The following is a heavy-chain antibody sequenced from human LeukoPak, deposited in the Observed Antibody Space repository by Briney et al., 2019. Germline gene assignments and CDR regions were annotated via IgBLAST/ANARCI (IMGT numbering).Heavy chain of an antibody. J-gene: IGHJ4*02. CDR1: GASMSDYY. CDR2: IYYPGST. D-gene: IGHD3-9*01. CDR3: VRRVRYFGQNDY. V-gene: IGHV4-59*08. Sequence: SETLSLTCTVSGASMSDYYWSWIRQPPGKGLEWIGYIYYPGSTNYNPSLKSRVTMSVDTSKNQISLKLSSVTAADSAVYYCVRRVRYFGQNDYWGQGTLVTVSS.